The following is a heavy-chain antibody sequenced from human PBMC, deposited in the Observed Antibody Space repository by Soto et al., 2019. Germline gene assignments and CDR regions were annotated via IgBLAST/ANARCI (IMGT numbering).Heavy chain of an antibody. J-gene: IGHJ3*02. CDR1: GGTFSSYT. CDR3: ARGSRGYCTNGVCYKPRDAFDI. Sequence: SVKVSCKASGGTFSSYTISWVRQAPGQGLEWMGRIIPILGIANYAQKFQGRVTITADKSTSTAYVELSSLRSEDTAVYYCARGSRGYCTNGVCYKPRDAFDIWGQGTMVTVSS. V-gene: IGHV1-69*02. CDR2: IIPILGIA. D-gene: IGHD2-8*01.